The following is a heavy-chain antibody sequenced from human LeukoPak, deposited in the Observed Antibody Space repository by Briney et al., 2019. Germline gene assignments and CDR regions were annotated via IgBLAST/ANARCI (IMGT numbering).Heavy chain of an antibody. D-gene: IGHD4-17*01. J-gene: IGHJ4*02. CDR3: GRDKSYGDTTDY. Sequence: PGGSLRLSCAASGFTFSSYSMAWARQAPGKGLEWVANIKQDGSEKYYVDSVKGRFTISRDNAKKSLYLQMNSLRAEDTAVYYCGRDKSYGDTTDYWGQGTLVTVSS. CDR1: GFTFSSYS. V-gene: IGHV3-7*01. CDR2: IKQDGSEK.